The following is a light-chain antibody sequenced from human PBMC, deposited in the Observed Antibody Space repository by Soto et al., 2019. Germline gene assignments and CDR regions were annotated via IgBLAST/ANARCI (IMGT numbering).Light chain of an antibody. J-gene: IGLJ2*01. Sequence: QSALTQPASVSGSPGQSITISCTGTSSDVGGYIFVSWYQQHPGNAPKLMIYEGSQRPSGVSNRFSGSRSGNTASLTISGLQAEDEADYYCCSYAGSSTFVLFGGGTKVTVL. CDR3: CSYAGSSTFVL. CDR2: EGS. CDR1: SSDVGGYIF. V-gene: IGLV2-23*03.